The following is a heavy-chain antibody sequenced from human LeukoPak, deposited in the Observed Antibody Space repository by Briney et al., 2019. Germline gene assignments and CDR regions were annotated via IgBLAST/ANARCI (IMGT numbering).Heavy chain of an antibody. CDR2: IKQDGGAK. V-gene: IGHV3-7*01. J-gene: IGHJ4*02. D-gene: IGHD2/OR15-2a*01. CDR1: GFTFSSYW. CDR3: ARERVTTTSFDY. Sequence: GGSLRLSCAASGFTFSSYWMSWVRQAPGKGLEWVANIKQDGGAKNYVDSVKGRFTISRDNAKNSLYLQMNNLRVEDTAVYYCARERVTTTSFDYWGQGVLVTVSS.